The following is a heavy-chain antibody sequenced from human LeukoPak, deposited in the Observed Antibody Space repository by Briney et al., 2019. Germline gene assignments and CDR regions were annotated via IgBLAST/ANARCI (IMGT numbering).Heavy chain of an antibody. Sequence: GGSLRLSCAASGFTFSSYAMSWVRQASGKGLEWVSAISGSGGSTYYADSVKGRFTISRDNSKNTLYLQMNSLRAEDTAVNYCARGKRWLQPDYWGQGTLVTVSS. CDR2: ISGSGGST. CDR1: GFTFSSYA. J-gene: IGHJ4*02. D-gene: IGHD5-24*01. CDR3: ARGKRWLQPDY. V-gene: IGHV3-23*01.